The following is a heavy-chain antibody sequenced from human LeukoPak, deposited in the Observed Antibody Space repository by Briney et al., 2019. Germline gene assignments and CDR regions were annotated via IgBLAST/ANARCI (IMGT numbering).Heavy chain of an antibody. J-gene: IGHJ5*02. CDR1: GFTFSDYY. CDR3: ARDQGYSGYDWRFDP. D-gene: IGHD5-12*01. Sequence: PGGSLRLSCAASGFTFSDYYMSWIRQAPGKGLEWVSYISSSGSTIYYADSVKGRFTISGDNAKNSLYLQMNSLRAEDTAVYYCARDQGYSGYDWRFDPWGQGTLVTVSS. V-gene: IGHV3-11*01. CDR2: ISSSGSTI.